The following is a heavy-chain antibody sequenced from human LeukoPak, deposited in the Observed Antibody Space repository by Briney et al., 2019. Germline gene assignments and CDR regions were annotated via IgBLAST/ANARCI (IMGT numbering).Heavy chain of an antibody. CDR1: GFTFSSYW. D-gene: IGHD3-22*01. CDR3: ATTYYYDSSGYWYEGDY. CDR2: ISYDGSNK. V-gene: IGHV3-30*03. Sequence: GGSLRLSCAASGFTFSSYWMSWVRQAPGKGLEWVAVISYDGSNKYYADSVKGRFTISRDNSKNTLYLQMNSLRAEDTAVYYCATTYYYDSSGYWYEGDYWGQGTLVTVSS. J-gene: IGHJ4*02.